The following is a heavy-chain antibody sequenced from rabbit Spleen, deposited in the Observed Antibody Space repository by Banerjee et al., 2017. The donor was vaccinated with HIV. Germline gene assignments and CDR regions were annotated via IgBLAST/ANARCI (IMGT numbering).Heavy chain of an antibody. CDR3: ARDTSSSFSSYGMDL. Sequence: QSLEESGGDLVKPGASLTLTCTASGVSFSSSSYMCWVRQAPGKGLEWIACIDIGSSGFTYFATWAKGRFTMSRTSSTTVTLQMTSLTAADTATYFCARDTSSSFSSYGMDLWGPGTLVTVS. D-gene: IGHD1-1*01. V-gene: IGHV1S40*01. CDR1: GVSFSSSSY. J-gene: IGHJ6*01. CDR2: IDIGSSGFT.